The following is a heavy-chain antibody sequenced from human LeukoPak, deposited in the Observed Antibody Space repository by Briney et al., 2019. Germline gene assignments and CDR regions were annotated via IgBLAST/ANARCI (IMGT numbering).Heavy chain of an antibody. V-gene: IGHV4-59*01. Sequence: SETLSLTCTVSGGSISSYYWSWIRQPPGKGLEWIGYIYYSGSTTYNPSLKSRVPISVDTSKNQFSLKLSSVTAADTAVYYCARAQQVLLWFGEYNPSDYYGMDVWGQGTTVTVSS. D-gene: IGHD3-10*01. CDR2: IYYSGST. CDR3: ARAQQVLLWFGEYNPSDYYGMDV. CDR1: GGSISSYY. J-gene: IGHJ6*02.